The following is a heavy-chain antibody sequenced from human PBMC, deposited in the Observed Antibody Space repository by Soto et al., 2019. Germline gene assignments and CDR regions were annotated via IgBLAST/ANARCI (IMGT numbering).Heavy chain of an antibody. CDR3: AAFIAARRKSYDY. CDR2: INHSGST. D-gene: IGHD6-6*01. Sequence: SETLSLTCAVYGGSFSGYYWSWIRKPPGKGREWIGEINHSGSTNYNPSLKSRVTISVDTSKNQFSLKLSSVTAADTAVYYCAAFIAARRKSYDYWGQGTLVTVSS. CDR1: GGSFSGYY. J-gene: IGHJ4*02. V-gene: IGHV4-34*01.